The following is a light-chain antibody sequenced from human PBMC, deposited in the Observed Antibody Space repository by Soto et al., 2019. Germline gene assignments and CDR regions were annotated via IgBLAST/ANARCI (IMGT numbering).Light chain of an antibody. CDR1: QRISSNS. V-gene: IGKV3-20*01. CDR2: GAS. CDR3: QQYGSSHT. J-gene: IGKJ5*01. Sequence: EIVLTQSPATLSLSPGERATLSCRASQRISSNSLAWYQQKPGQAPRLLIYGASSRATGVPDRFSGGGAGAYFNLTTSRLEPPDSGVYYCQQYGSSHTFGQGTRLEI.